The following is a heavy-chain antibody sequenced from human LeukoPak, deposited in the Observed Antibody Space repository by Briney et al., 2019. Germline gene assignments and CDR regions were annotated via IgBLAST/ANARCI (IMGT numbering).Heavy chain of an antibody. CDR3: AREPPARDEGQIDC. J-gene: IGHJ4*02. CDR1: GFTFSSYW. Sequence: QPGGSLRLSCAASGFTFSSYWMHWVRQAPGKGLVWVSRINSDGSSTSYADSVKGRFTISRDNAKNTLYLQMNSLRAEDTAVYYCAREPPARDEGQIDCWGQGTLVTVSS. CDR2: INSDGSST. V-gene: IGHV3-74*01.